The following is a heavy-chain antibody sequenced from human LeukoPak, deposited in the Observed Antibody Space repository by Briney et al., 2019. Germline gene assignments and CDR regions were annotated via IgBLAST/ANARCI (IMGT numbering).Heavy chain of an antibody. CDR2: IKSKTDGGTT. D-gene: IGHD3-10*01. CDR1: GFTFSNAW. V-gene: IGHV3-15*01. Sequence: GGSLSLSCAAYGFTFSNAWMSWVRQAPGQGLKWVGRIKSKTDGGTTDYAAPVKGRFTISRDDSKNTLYLQMNSLKTEDTAVYYCTTDFSGSFDYWGQGTLVTVSS. CDR3: TTDFSGSFDY. J-gene: IGHJ4*02.